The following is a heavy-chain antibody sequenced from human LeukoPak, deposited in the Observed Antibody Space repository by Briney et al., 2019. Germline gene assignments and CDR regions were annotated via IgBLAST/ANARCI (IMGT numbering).Heavy chain of an antibody. CDR1: GFTFSSYW. CDR2: IKQDGSEK. CDR3: ARELGYCSSTSCHQYYYYGMDV. Sequence: GGSLRLSCAASGFTFSSYWMSWVRQAPGKGPEWVANIKQDGSEKYYVDSVKGRFTISRDNAKNSLYLQMNSLRAEDTAVYYCARELGYCSSTSCHQYYYYGMDVWGQGTTVTVSS. D-gene: IGHD2-2*01. V-gene: IGHV3-7*01. J-gene: IGHJ6*02.